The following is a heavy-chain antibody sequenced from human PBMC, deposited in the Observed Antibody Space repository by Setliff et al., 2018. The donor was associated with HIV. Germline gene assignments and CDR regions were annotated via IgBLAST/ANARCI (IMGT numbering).Heavy chain of an antibody. D-gene: IGHD6-19*01. CDR2: IATYNGNT. CDR1: GYTFNSYG. J-gene: IGHJ4*02. CDR3: ARGVSQAYTYGSGAYYYFDC. V-gene: IGHV1-18*01. Sequence: ASVKVSCKASGYTFNSYGISWVRQAPGQGPEWVGWIATYNGNTNYAQRLQGRVTLTTDTSTSTAYMKLRSLRFDDTAVYFCARGVSQAYTYGSGAYYYFDCWGLGTLVT.